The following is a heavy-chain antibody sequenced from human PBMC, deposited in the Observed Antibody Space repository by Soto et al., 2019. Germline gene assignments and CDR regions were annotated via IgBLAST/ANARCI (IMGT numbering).Heavy chain of an antibody. Sequence: PGGSLRLSCAASGFTFSDYYMSWIRQAPGKGLEWVSYISSSGSTIYYADSVKGRFTISRDNAKNSLYLQMNSLRAEDAAVYFCARGPDPRVYGDYYYGMDVWGQGTTVTVSS. CDR3: ARGPDPRVYGDYYYGMDV. CDR1: GFTFSDYY. CDR2: ISSSGSTI. J-gene: IGHJ6*02. V-gene: IGHV3-11*04. D-gene: IGHD4-17*01.